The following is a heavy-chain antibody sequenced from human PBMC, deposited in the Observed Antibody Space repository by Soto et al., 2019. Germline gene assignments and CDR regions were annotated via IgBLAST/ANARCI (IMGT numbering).Heavy chain of an antibody. Sequence: QVQLVQSGAEVKKPGASVKVSCKASGYTFTSYGISWVRQAPGQGLEWMGWISAYNGNTNYGQKLQGRVTMTTDTSTSTAYMELRSLRSDDTAVYYCARGALDGYNYPPGGFDPWGQGTLVTVSS. CDR2: ISAYNGNT. CDR3: ARGALDGYNYPPGGFDP. CDR1: GYTFTSYG. V-gene: IGHV1-18*01. D-gene: IGHD5-12*01. J-gene: IGHJ5*02.